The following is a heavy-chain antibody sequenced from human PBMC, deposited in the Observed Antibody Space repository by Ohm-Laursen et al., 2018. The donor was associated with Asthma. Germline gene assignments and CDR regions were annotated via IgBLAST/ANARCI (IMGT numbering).Heavy chain of an antibody. J-gene: IGHJ6*02. Sequence: SETLSLTCTVSGGSISSSSYYWGWIRQPPGKGLEWIGSIYYSGSTYYNPSLKSRVTISVDTSKNQFSLKLSSVTAADTAVYYCARLGVTYYDFWSGYYFDYYYGMDVWGQGTTVTVSS. CDR2: IYYSGST. D-gene: IGHD3-3*01. CDR1: GGSISSSSYY. V-gene: IGHV4-39*01. CDR3: ARLGVTYYDFWSGYYFDYYYGMDV.